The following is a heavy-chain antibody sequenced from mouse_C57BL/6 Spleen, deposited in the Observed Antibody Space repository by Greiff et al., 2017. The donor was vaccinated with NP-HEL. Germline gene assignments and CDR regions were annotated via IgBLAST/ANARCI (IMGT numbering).Heavy chain of an antibody. V-gene: IGHV1-52*01. CDR2: IDPSDSET. D-gene: IGHD1-1*01. J-gene: IGHJ2*01. Sequence: QVQLQQPGAELVRPGSSVKLSCKASGYTFTSYWMHWVKQRPIQGLEWIGNIDPSDSETHYNQKFKDKATLTVDKSSSTAYMQLSSLTSEDSAVYYCARVGITTVVPYYWGQGTTLTVSS. CDR1: GYTFTSYW. CDR3: ARVGITTVVPYY.